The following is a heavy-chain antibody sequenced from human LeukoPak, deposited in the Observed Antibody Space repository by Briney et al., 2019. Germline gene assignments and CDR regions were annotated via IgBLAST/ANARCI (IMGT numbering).Heavy chain of an antibody. Sequence: GASVKVSCKASGGTFSSYAISWVRQAPGQGLEWMGGIIPIFGTANYAQKFQGRVTITADTSTSTAYMELRSLRSDDTAVYYCARDLKAYYDSSGYYFDAFDIWGQGTMVTVSS. J-gene: IGHJ3*02. CDR2: IIPIFGTA. CDR1: GGTFSSYA. CDR3: ARDLKAYYDSSGYYFDAFDI. V-gene: IGHV1-69*06. D-gene: IGHD3-22*01.